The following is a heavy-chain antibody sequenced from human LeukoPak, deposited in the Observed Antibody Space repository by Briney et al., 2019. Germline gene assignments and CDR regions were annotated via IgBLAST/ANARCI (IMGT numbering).Heavy chain of an antibody. V-gene: IGHV5-51*01. D-gene: IGHD2-2*01. CDR1: GYSFSSYW. CDR3: ARRSVPEVGKPHDAFDI. Sequence: GESLKISCKGSGYSFSSYWIGWVRQMPGKGLEWMGIIYPGDSETRYSPSFQGQVAISADQSISTAYLQWTTLNASDTAVYYCARRSVPEVGKPHDAFDIWGQGTLVTVSS. J-gene: IGHJ3*02. CDR2: IYPGDSET.